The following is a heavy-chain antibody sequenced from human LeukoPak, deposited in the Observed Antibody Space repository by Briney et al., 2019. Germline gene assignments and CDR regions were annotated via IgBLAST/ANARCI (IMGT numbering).Heavy chain of an antibody. D-gene: IGHD3-22*01. CDR1: GGSISSYY. Sequence: SETLSLTCTVSGGSISSYYWSWIRQPPGKGLEWIGYIYYSGSTNYNPSLKSRVTISVDTSKNQFSLKLSSVTAADTAVYYCARGPFYYDSSGYYYEDYWGQGTLVTVSS. J-gene: IGHJ4*02. V-gene: IGHV4-59*01. CDR2: IYYSGST. CDR3: ARGPFYYDSSGYYYEDY.